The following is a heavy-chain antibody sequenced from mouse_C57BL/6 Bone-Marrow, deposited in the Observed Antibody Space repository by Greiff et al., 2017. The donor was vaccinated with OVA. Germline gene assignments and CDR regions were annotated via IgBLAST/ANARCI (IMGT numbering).Heavy chain of an antibody. D-gene: IGHD3-2*02. J-gene: IGHJ4*01. V-gene: IGHV5-4*03. CDR1: GFTFSSYA. Sequence: EVKLVESGGGLVKPGGSLKLSCAASGFTFSSYAMSWVRQTPEKRLEWVATISDGGSYTYYPDNVKGRFTISRDNAKNNLYLQMSHLKSEDTAMYYCARGGRLNYAMDYWGQGTSVTVSS. CDR2: ISDGGSYT. CDR3: ARGGRLNYAMDY.